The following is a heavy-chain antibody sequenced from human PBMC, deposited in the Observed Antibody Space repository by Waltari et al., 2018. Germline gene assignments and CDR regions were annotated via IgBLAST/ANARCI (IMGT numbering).Heavy chain of an antibody. CDR3: ATDMSTVWWSDAQGSYFDL. CDR1: GGTFSSYA. CDR2: IIPIFGTA. D-gene: IGHD2-21*01. J-gene: IGHJ2*01. V-gene: IGHV1-69*08. Sequence: QVQLVQSGAEVKKPGSSVKVSCKASGGTFSSYAISWVRQAPGQGLEWMGRIIPIFGTANYAQKFQGRVTITADKSTSTAYMELSSLRSEDTAVYYCATDMSTVWWSDAQGSYFDLWGRGTLVTVSS.